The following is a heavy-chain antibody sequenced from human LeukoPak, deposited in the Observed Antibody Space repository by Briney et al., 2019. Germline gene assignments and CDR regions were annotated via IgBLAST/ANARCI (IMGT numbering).Heavy chain of an antibody. Sequence: SETLSLTCTVSGYSISSGYYWGWIRQPPGKGLEWIGSIYHSGSTYYNPSLKSRVTISVDTSKNQFSLKLSSVTAADTAVYYCARDPWYYDSSGYLNWGQGTLVTVSS. CDR2: IYHSGST. CDR1: GYSISSGYY. D-gene: IGHD3-22*01. V-gene: IGHV4-38-2*02. J-gene: IGHJ4*02. CDR3: ARDPWYYDSSGYLN.